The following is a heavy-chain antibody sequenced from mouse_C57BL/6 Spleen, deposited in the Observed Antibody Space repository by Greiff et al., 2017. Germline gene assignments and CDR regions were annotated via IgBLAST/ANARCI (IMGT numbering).Heavy chain of an antibody. CDR1: GYTFTSYW. V-gene: IGHV1-69*01. CDR2: IDPSDSYT. J-gene: IGHJ2*01. CDR3: ARSGLGSSGYDD. Sequence: QVQLKQSGAELVMPGASVKLSCKASGYTFTSYWMHWVKQRPGQGLEWIGEIDPSDSYTNYNQKFKGKSTLTVDKSSSTAYMQLSSLTSEDSAVYYCARSGLGSSGYDDWGQGTTLTVSS. D-gene: IGHD3-2*02.